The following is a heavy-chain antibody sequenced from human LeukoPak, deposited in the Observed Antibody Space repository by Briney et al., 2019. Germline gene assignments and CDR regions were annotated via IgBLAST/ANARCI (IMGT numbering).Heavy chain of an antibody. CDR1: GDSITGSSHY. V-gene: IGHV4-39*01. CDR3: ARHYFDRTGYYYFDY. CDR2: MYYSGST. J-gene: IGHJ4*02. D-gene: IGHD3-22*01. Sequence: SETLSLTCSVSGDSITGSSHYWGWIRQPPGKGLEWIGSMYYSGSTYSNPSLKSRVTMSADTSKNQFSLKLRSVTAADTAVFYCARHYFDRTGYYYFDYWGQGILVTVSS.